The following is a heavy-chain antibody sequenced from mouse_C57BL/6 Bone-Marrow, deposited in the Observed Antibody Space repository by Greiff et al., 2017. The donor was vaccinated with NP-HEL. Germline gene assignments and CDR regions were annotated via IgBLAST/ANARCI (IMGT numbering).Heavy chain of an antibody. CDR2: IDPSDSYT. D-gene: IGHD1-1*01. J-gene: IGHJ1*03. Sequence: VQLQQPGAELVKPGASVKLSCKASGYTFTSYWMQWVKQRPGQGLEWIGEIDPSDSYTNYNQKFKGKATLTVATSSSPAYMQLSSLTSEDSAVYYCTRSPFYYGSSYEGDWYFDVWGTGTTVTVSS. CDR3: TRSPFYYGSSYEGDWYFDV. CDR1: GYTFTSYW. V-gene: IGHV1-50*01.